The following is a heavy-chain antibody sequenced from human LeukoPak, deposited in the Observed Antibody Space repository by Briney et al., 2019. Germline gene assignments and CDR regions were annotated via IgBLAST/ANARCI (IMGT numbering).Heavy chain of an antibody. CDR3: ARVAERTWLPYDAAFDI. J-gene: IGHJ3*02. CDR2: IHYSGST. V-gene: IGHV4-39*07. CDR1: GGSIRGSSYF. D-gene: IGHD3-9*01. Sequence: SETLSLTCTVSGGSIRGSSYFWDWIRQPPGKGLEWIGSIHYSGSTYYNPSLESRVTISLDTSKNHFSLNLTSVTAADTAMYYCARVAERTWLPYDAAFDIWGLGTMVTVSS.